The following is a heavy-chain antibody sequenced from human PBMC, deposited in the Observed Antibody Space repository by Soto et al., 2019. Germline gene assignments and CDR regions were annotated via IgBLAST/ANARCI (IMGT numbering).Heavy chain of an antibody. J-gene: IGHJ3*02. CDR3: ARIVRGVIKEVSDAFDI. CDR2: IYYSGST. D-gene: IGHD3-10*01. CDR1: GGSISSSCYY. Sequence: QLQLQESGPGLVKPSETLSLTCTVSGGSISSSCYYWGWIRQPPGKGLEWIGSIYYSGSTYYNPSLKSRVTISVDTSKNQFSLKLSSVTAADTAVYYCARIVRGVIKEVSDAFDIWGQGTMVTVSS. V-gene: IGHV4-39*01.